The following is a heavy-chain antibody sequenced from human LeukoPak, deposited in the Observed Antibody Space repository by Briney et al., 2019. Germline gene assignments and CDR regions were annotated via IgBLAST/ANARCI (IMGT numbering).Heavy chain of an antibody. V-gene: IGHV3-53*01. J-gene: IGHJ3*02. CDR3: ASLKLERHAFDI. CDR2: IYSGGST. CDR1: GXTVSSNY. D-gene: IGHD1-1*01. Sequence: PGGSLRLSCAASGXTVSSNYMSWVRQAPGKGLEWVPVIYSGGSTYYADSVKGRFTISRDNSRNTLYVQMNSLRAEDTAVYYCASLKLERHAFDIWGQGTMVTVSS.